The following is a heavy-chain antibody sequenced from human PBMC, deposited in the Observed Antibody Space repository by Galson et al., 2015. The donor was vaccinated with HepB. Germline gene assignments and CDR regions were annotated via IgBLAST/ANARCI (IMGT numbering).Heavy chain of an antibody. CDR3: ARSPYSSGLVDY. D-gene: IGHD6-19*01. V-gene: IGHV2-70*11. CDR2: IDWDDDK. J-gene: IGHJ4*02. Sequence: PALVKPTQTLTLTCTFSGFSLSTSGMCVSWIRQPPGKALEWLARIDWDDDKYYSTSLKTRLTISKDTSKNQVVLTMTNMDPVDTATYYCARSPYSSGLVDYWGQGTLVTVSS. CDR1: GFSLSTSGMC.